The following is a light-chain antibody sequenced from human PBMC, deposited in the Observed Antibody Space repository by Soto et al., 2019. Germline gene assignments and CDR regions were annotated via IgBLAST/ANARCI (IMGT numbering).Light chain of an antibody. CDR3: QQYNNWPPWT. Sequence: DIRMTQSPSSLSASVGDTVTITCRASQSISSHLNWYQQKPGKAPNLLMYTASNLQSGVPSRFSGSGSGTDFTLTISSLQPEDFAVYYCQQYNNWPPWTFGQGTKVDIK. V-gene: IGKV1-39*01. CDR1: QSISSH. CDR2: TAS. J-gene: IGKJ1*01.